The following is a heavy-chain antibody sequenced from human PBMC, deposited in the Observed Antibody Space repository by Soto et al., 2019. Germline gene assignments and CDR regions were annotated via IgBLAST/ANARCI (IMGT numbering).Heavy chain of an antibody. J-gene: IGHJ4*02. V-gene: IGHV3-30*03. CDR1: GFTFSSYG. CDR3: ARGPSYSDSYFDY. CDR2: ISYDGSNK. Sequence: GGSLRLSCAASGFTFSSYGMHWVRQAPGKGLEWVAVISYDGSNKYYADSVKGRFTISRDNSKNTLYLQMNSLRAEDTAVYYCARGPSYSDSYFDYWGQGTLVTVSS. D-gene: IGHD4-17*01.